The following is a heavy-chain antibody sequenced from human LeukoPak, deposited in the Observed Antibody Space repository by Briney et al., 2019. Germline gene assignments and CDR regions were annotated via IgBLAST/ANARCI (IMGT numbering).Heavy chain of an antibody. CDR3: ARRYSSSWSWDQNWFDP. J-gene: IGHJ5*02. CDR2: IYYSGST. D-gene: IGHD6-13*01. Sequence: SETLSLTCTVSGGSISSSSYYWGWIRQPPGKGLEWIGSIYYSGSTYYNPSLKSRVTISVDTSKNQFSLKLNSVTAADTAVYYCARRYSSSWSWDQNWFDPWGQGTLVTVSS. CDR1: GGSISSSSYY. V-gene: IGHV4-39*01.